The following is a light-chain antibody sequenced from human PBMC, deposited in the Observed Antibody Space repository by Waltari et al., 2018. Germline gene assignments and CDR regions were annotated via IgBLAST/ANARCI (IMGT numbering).Light chain of an antibody. V-gene: IGKV1-39*01. Sequence: DIQMTQSPSSLSANVGDRVIITCRASQNIGNYLNWYQQKPGKAPRPLSYGASNLQSGLPSRLSGSWSGTYFSLTISSLQPEDFATYFCQKTYSTPTFGLGTKVEMK. CDR2: GAS. CDR3: QKTYSTPT. J-gene: IGKJ1*01. CDR1: QNIGNY.